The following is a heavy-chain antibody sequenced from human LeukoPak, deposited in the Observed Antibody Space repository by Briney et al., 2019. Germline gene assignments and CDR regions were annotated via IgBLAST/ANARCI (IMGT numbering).Heavy chain of an antibody. J-gene: IGHJ4*02. V-gene: IGHV4-59*01. CDR2: IYYSGST. Sequence: PSETLSLTCTVSGGSISSYYWSWIRQPPGKGLEWIWYIYYSGSTNYNPSLKSRVTISVDTSKNQFSLKLSSVTAADTAVYYCARDYDSSGYFFDYWGQGTLVTVSS. CDR1: GGSISSYY. CDR3: ARDYDSSGYFFDY. D-gene: IGHD3-22*01.